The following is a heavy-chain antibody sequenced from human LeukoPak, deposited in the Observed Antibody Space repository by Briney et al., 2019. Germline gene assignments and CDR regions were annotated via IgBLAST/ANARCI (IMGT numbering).Heavy chain of an antibody. V-gene: IGHV3-23*01. J-gene: IGHJ4*02. Sequence: PGGSLRLSCAASVFTFSSYAMSLVRQAPGKGLEWVSAISGSGGSTYYADSVKGRFTISRDNSKNTLYVQMNGLRVDDTAVYYCARDRLDGNNWNDCDYWGQGTLVTVSS. CDR1: VFTFSSYA. CDR2: ISGSGGST. D-gene: IGHD1-1*01. CDR3: ARDRLDGNNWNDCDY.